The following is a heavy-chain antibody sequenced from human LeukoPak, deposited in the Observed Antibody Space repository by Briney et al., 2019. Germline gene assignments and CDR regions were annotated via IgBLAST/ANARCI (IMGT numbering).Heavy chain of an antibody. CDR2: IKEDGSEK. CDR3: ARDLVFEGIAVAGLD. D-gene: IGHD6-13*01. Sequence: GGSLRLSCAASGFTFSNYWMSWVRQAPGKGLEWVANIKEDGSEKYYVDSVKGRFTISRDNAENSLYLQMSSVRAEDTAVYYCARDLVFEGIAVAGLDWGQGTLVTVSS. V-gene: IGHV3-7*01. J-gene: IGHJ4*02. CDR1: GFTFSNYW.